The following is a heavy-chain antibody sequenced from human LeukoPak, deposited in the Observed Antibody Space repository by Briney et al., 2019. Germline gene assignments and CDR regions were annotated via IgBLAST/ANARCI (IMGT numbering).Heavy chain of an antibody. V-gene: IGHV3-30-3*01. CDR1: GFTFSRYA. CDR2: ILYDGSNK. Sequence: PGRSLRLSCAASGFTFSRYAMHGLRQPPGKGLEWVAVILYDGSNKYYADSVKGRFTISRDNSKNTLYLQMNSLRAEDTAVYYCARDGQITSFDSWGQGALVTASS. D-gene: IGHD5-24*01. J-gene: IGHJ5*01. CDR3: ARDGQITSFDS.